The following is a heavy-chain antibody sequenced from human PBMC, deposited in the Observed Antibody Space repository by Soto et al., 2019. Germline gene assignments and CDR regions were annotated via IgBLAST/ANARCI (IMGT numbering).Heavy chain of an antibody. D-gene: IGHD3-3*02. J-gene: IGHJ4*02. V-gene: IGHV4-34*01. CDR1: GGSLSDYN. CDR2: INHNGVT. Sequence: QVQLQQWGAGLLKPSETLSLTCAVFGGSLSDYNWNWIRQSPGKGPEWIGEINHNGVTNRNPSLKIRITMSVDTSKSQFSLKLSSVTAADTAVYYCATNTAFKFEFWRQGTLITVS. CDR3: ATNTAFKFEF.